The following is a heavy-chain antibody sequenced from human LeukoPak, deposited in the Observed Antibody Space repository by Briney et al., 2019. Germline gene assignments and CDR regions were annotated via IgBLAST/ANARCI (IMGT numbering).Heavy chain of an antibody. Sequence: GRSLRLSCAASGFTFSSYGMHWVRQAPGKGLGWVAVISYDGSNKYYADSVKGRFTISRDNSKNTLYLQMNSLRAEDTAVYYCAKELSGQLLIDYWGQGTLVTVSS. D-gene: IGHD2-2*01. CDR3: AKELSGQLLIDY. V-gene: IGHV3-30*18. J-gene: IGHJ4*02. CDR1: GFTFSSYG. CDR2: ISYDGSNK.